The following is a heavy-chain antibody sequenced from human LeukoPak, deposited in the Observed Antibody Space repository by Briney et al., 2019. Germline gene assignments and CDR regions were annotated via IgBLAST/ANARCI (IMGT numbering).Heavy chain of an antibody. D-gene: IGHD6-13*01. J-gene: IGHJ4*02. V-gene: IGHV4-34*01. CDR3: ARTAGHRDPKFDY. Sequence: SETLSLTCAVYGGSFSGYYWSWIRQPPGKGLEWIGEINHSGSTNYNPSLKSRVTISVDTSKNQFSLKLSSVTAADTAVYYRARTAGHRDPKFDYWGQGTLVTVSS. CDR2: INHSGST. CDR1: GGSFSGYY.